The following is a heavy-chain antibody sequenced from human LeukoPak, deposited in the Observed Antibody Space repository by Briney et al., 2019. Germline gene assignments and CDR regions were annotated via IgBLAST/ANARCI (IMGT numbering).Heavy chain of an antibody. CDR2: MNPNSGNT. Sequence: GASVKVSGKASGYTFPSYDINWVRQATGQGREWMGWMNPNSGNTGYAQKFQSRVTMTRNTSISTAYVELSSLRYEDTAVYYCARGRSRFWSGPSAFDPWGQGTLVTVSS. V-gene: IGHV1-8*01. J-gene: IGHJ5*02. CDR3: ARGRSRFWSGPSAFDP. CDR1: GYTFPSYD. D-gene: IGHD3-3*01.